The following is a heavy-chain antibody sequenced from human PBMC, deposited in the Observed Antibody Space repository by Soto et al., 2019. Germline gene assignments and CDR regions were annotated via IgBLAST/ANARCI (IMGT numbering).Heavy chain of an antibody. CDR2: IYYSGST. D-gene: IGHD5-18*01. CDR1: GGSISSSSYY. Sequence: SETLSLTCTVSGGSISSSSYYWGWIRQPPGKGLEWIGSIYYSGSTYYNPSLKSRVTISVDTSKNQFSLKLSSVTAADTAVYYCARPGYSYDNWFDPWGQGTLVTVSS. V-gene: IGHV4-39*01. J-gene: IGHJ5*02. CDR3: ARPGYSYDNWFDP.